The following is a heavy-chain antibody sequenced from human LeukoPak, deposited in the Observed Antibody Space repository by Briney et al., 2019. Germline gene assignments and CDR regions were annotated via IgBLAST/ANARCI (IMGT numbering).Heavy chain of an antibody. CDR3: ARALVVGSAFDI. D-gene: IGHD6-19*01. V-gene: IGHV3-74*01. J-gene: IGHJ3*02. CDR1: GFTLSSYW. Sequence: GGSLRLSCAASGFTLSSYWMHWVRHAPGKGLVWVSRIHSDGSTTTYAGSVKGRSTISRDDAKNTLYLQMNSLRAEDTAVYYCARALVVGSAFDIWGQGTMVTVSS. CDR2: IHSDGSTT.